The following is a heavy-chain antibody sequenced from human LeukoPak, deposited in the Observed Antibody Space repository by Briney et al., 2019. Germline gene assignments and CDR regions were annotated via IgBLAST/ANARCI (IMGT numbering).Heavy chain of an antibody. CDR1: GFTFSSYW. CDR2: IKQDGSEK. D-gene: IGHD2-15*01. J-gene: IGHJ4*02. V-gene: IGHV3-7*01. Sequence: LPGGSLRLSCAASGFTFSSYWMSWVRQAPGKGLEWVANIKQDGSEKYYVDSVKGRFTISRDNAKNSLYLQMNSLRAEDTAVYYCARYCSGGSCYAFEKFDYWGQGTLVTVSS. CDR3: ARYCSGGSCYAFEKFDY.